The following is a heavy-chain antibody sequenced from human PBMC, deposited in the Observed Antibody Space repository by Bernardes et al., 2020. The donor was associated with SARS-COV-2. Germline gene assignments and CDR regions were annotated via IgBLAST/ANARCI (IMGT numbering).Heavy chain of an antibody. V-gene: IGHV3-21*01. CDR2: ISPDSDYI. J-gene: IGHJ4*02. CDR3: ARSIPTYGTRIAPYED. D-gene: IGHD1-26*01. CDR1: GFTFDDYA. Sequence: GGSLRLPCAASGFTFDDYAMSWFRQRPGKGLEGVSSISPDSDYIYYADSVKGRFTISRDNAQTSLFLQMNSLRAEDTAVYYCARSIPTYGTRIAPYEDWGQGTLVTVSS.